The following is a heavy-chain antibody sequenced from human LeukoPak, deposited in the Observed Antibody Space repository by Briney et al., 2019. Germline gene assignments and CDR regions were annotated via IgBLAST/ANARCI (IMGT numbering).Heavy chain of an antibody. D-gene: IGHD3-3*01. CDR3: ARLPYYDFWSGYPFDY. J-gene: IGHJ4*02. CDR1: GYSFTSYW. V-gene: IGHV5-51*01. CDR2: IYPGDSDT. Sequence: GESLKISCKGSGYSFTSYWIGWVRQMPGKGLEWMGIIYPGDSDTRYSPSFQGQVTISADKSISTAYLQWSSLKASDTAIYYCARLPYYDFWSGYPFDYWGQGTLVTVSS.